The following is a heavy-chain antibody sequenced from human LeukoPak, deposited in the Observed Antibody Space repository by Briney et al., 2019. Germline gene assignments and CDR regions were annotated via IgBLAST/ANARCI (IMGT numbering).Heavy chain of an antibody. V-gene: IGHV1-2*02. Sequence: ASVKVSCKASGYTFTGYYMHWVRQAPGQGLEWLGWINPNSGGTNSAQKFQGRVTMTRDTSISTAYMELSRLRSDDTAVYYCARAKSTSLGITMIQGAFDIWGQGTMVTVSS. D-gene: IGHD3-22*01. J-gene: IGHJ3*02. CDR2: INPNSGGT. CDR1: GYTFTGYY. CDR3: ARAKSTSLGITMIQGAFDI.